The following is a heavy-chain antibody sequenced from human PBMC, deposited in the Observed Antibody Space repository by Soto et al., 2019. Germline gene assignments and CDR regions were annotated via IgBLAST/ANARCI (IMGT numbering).Heavy chain of an antibody. V-gene: IGHV3-30*18. Sequence: PGGSLRLSCAASGFTFSSYGMHWVRQAPGKGLEWVAVISYDGNNKYYADSVKGRFTISRDISKNTLYLQMNSLRAEDTAVYYCAKSQRYQSAIIGTGGFDYWGQGTLVTVSS. J-gene: IGHJ4*02. CDR1: GFTFSSYG. D-gene: IGHD2-2*01. CDR3: AKSQRYQSAIIGTGGFDY. CDR2: ISYDGNNK.